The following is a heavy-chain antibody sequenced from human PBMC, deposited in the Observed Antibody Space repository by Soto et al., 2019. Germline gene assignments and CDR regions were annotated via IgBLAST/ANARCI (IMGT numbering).Heavy chain of an antibody. CDR2: ISGSGGSP. D-gene: IGHD3-10*01. CDR1: GFTFSNYA. CDR3: PKSYGSGSQRWLDS. V-gene: IGHV3-23*01. J-gene: IGHJ5*01. Sequence: EVQLLESGGGLVQPGGSLRLSCAASGFTFSNYAMSWVCQAPGKGLEWVSSISGSGGSPYYADSVKGRFTISRDNSKDTLYLQMNSLGAAATAVNYCPKSYGSGSQRWLDSWSEGTLVAVAA.